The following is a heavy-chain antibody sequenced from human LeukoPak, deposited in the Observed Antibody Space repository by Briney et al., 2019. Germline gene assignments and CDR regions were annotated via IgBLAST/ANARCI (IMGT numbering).Heavy chain of an antibody. J-gene: IGHJ4*02. D-gene: IGHD1-26*01. Sequence: GGSLRLSCAVSGFSFSNYWMAWVRQAPGKGLEWEANIKQNGSEKYYVDSVKGRFTISRDNAKNSLYLQMNSLRAEDTAVYFCARREYSGSYADFDYWGQGTLVTVSS. CDR2: IKQNGSEK. V-gene: IGHV3-7*01. CDR3: ARREYSGSYADFDY. CDR1: GFSFSNYW.